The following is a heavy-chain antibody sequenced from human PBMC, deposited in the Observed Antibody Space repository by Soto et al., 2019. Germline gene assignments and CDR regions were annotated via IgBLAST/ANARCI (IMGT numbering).Heavy chain of an antibody. Sequence: SETLSLTCTVSGGSISSSSFYWGWVRQTPGKGLEWITSIHLRSGNTYYNPSLKSRLTISVDRSKNQFTLQLTSVTVEDTAVYYCATSYGNAWYTYWGQGTQVTV. J-gene: IGHJ4*02. D-gene: IGHD6-13*01. CDR3: ATSYGNAWYTY. V-gene: IGHV4-39*06. CDR1: GGSISSSSFY. CDR2: IHLRSGNT.